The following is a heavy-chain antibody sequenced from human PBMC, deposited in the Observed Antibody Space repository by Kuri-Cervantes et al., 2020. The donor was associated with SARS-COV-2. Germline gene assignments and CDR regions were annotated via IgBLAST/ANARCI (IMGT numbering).Heavy chain of an antibody. V-gene: IGHV4-39*07. J-gene: IGHJ3*02. CDR3: XRAHSVTTVXXGLDAFDI. D-gene: IGHD4-23*01. CDR2: IYYSGST. Sequence: SETLSLTCTVSGXXXSSSSYYWGWIRQPPGKGLEWIGSIYYSGSTYYNPSLKSRVTISLDTSKNQFSLKLKSMTAADTAVYYCXRAHSVTTVXXGLDAFDIWGQGTMVTVSS. CDR1: GXXXSSSSYY.